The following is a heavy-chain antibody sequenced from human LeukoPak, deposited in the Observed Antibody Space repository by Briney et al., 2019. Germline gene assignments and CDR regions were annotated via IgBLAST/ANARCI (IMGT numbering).Heavy chain of an antibody. CDR3: YSLSIAVVPMDV. D-gene: IGHD6-19*01. CDR1: GFTFSSYW. CDR2: INSDGSST. Sequence: PGGSLRLSCAASGFTFSSYWMHWVRQAPGKGLVWVSRINSDGSSTSYADSVKGRFTISRDNAKNTLYLQMNSLRAEDTAVYYCYSLSIAVVPMDVWGQGTTVTVSS. V-gene: IGHV3-74*01. J-gene: IGHJ6*02.